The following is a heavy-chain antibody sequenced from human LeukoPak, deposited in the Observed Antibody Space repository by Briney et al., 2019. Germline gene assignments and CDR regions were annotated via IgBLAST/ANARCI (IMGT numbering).Heavy chain of an antibody. Sequence: GGSLRLSCAASGFTFSDYYMNWIRQAPGKGLEWVSYISSSGDTIYYADSVKGRFTISRDNAKNSLYLQMNSLRAEDTAVYYCAKDVTPYYYMDVWGKGTTVTISS. D-gene: IGHD3-16*02. CDR3: AKDVTPYYYMDV. V-gene: IGHV3-11*01. J-gene: IGHJ6*03. CDR1: GFTFSDYY. CDR2: ISSSGDTI.